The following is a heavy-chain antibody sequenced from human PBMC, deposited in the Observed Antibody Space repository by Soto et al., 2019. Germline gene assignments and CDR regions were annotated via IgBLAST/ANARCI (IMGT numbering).Heavy chain of an antibody. CDR1: GYTFTSYD. CDR2: MNPNSGNT. Sequence: GASVKVSCKASGYTFTSYDINWVRQATGQGLEWMGWMNPNSGNTGYAQKFQGRVTMTRNTSISTAYMELSSLRSEDTAVYYCARGLHYYYYMDVWGKGTTVTAP. CDR3: ARGLHYYYYMDV. J-gene: IGHJ6*03. V-gene: IGHV1-8*01.